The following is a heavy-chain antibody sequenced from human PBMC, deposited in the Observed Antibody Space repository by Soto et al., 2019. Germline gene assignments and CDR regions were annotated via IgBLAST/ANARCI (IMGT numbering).Heavy chain of an antibody. D-gene: IGHD2-2*01. CDR2: IKSKTDGGTT. J-gene: IGHJ4*02. CDR3: TTDVLVCSSTSCYGWGFDY. CDR1: GFTFSNAW. Sequence: GGSLRLSCAASGFTFSNAWMNWVRQAPGKGLELVGRIKSKTDGGTTDYAAPVKGRFTISRDDSKNTLYLQMNSLKTEDTAVYYCTTDVLVCSSTSCYGWGFDYWGQGTLVTVSS. V-gene: IGHV3-15*07.